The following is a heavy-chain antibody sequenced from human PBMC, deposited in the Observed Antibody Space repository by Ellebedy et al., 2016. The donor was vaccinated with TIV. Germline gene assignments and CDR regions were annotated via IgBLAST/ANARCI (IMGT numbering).Heavy chain of an antibody. CDR2: VYYSGNT. V-gene: IGHV4-39*01. D-gene: IGHD2-2*01. CDR3: ARHCSRTTCDWFDP. CDR1: GGSISSGSYY. J-gene: IGHJ5*02. Sequence: MPSETLSLTCSVSGGSISSGSYYWGWIRQPPGKGLEWIGSVYYSGNTYYSPSLKSRVTIFIDTSKNQFSLTLSSVTAADTAVYYCARHCSRTTCDWFDPWGQGTLVTVSS.